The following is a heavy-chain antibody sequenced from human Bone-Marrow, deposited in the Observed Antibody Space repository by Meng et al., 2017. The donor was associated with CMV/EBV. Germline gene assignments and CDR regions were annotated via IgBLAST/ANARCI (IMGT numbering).Heavy chain of an antibody. J-gene: IGHJ4*02. V-gene: IGHV3-30*02. Sequence: GESLKISCAASGFTFSSYGMHWVRQAPGKGLEWVAFIRYDGSNTYYADSVKGRFTISRDNSKNTLYLQMNSLRAKETAGYYSGLRSSGYYTPFDYWGQGTMVTVSS. CDR2: IRYDGSNT. CDR1: GFTFSSYG. D-gene: IGHD3-22*01. CDR3: GLRSSGYYTPFDY.